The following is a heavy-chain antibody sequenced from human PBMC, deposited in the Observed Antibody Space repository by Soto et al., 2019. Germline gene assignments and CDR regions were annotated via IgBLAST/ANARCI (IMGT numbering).Heavy chain of an antibody. Sequence: GGSLRLSCAASGFTFSSYWMHWVRQAPGKGLVWVSRINSDGSSTSYADSVKGRFTISRDNAKNTLYLQMNSLRAEDTAVYYCAIRYYDFWSGSTLGPWGQGTLVTVSS. V-gene: IGHV3-74*01. D-gene: IGHD3-3*01. CDR1: GFTFSSYW. CDR3: AIRYYDFWSGSTLGP. J-gene: IGHJ5*02. CDR2: INSDGSST.